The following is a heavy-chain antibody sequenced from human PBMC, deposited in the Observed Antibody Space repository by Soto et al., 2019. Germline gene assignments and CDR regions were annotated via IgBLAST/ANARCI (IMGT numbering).Heavy chain of an antibody. Sequence: SETLSLTCTVSGGSISTTSYYWGWIRQPPGKGLEWIGSIYYSGSASYNPSLRSRVTISVDTSRNHFSLRLSSVTAADTAVYHCARGIDYPNWFDPWGQGALVTVSS. CDR2: IYYSGSA. D-gene: IGHD4-17*01. CDR3: ARGIDYPNWFDP. CDR1: GGSISTTSYY. J-gene: IGHJ5*02. V-gene: IGHV4-39*02.